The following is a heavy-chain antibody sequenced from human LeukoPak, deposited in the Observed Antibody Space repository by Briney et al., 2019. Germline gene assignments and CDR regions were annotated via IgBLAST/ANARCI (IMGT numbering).Heavy chain of an antibody. CDR1: GYTFTSYD. D-gene: IGHD3-10*01. CDR2: MNPNSGNT. V-gene: IGHV1-8*01. Sequence: ASVKVSCKASGYTFTSYDINWVRQATGQGLEWMGWMNPNSGNTGYAQKFQGRVTMTRNTSISTAYMELSSLRSEDTAVYYCARVQALCYYGSGIYYYYGMDVWGQGTTVTVSS. CDR3: ARVQALCYYGSGIYYYYGMDV. J-gene: IGHJ6*02.